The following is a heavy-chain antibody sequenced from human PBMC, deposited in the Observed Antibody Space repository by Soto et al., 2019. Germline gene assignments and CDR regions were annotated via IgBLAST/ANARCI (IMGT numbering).Heavy chain of an antibody. CDR1: GYTFTSYY. D-gene: IGHD2-2*02. CDR3: ARDSGSYCSSTSCYNKEGWFDP. J-gene: IGHJ5*02. CDR2: INPSGGST. V-gene: IGHV1-46*01. Sequence: XSVKVSCKASGYTFTSYYMHWVRQAPGQGLEWMGIINPSGGSTSYAQKFQGRVTMTRDTSTSTVYMELSSLRSEDTAVYYCARDSGSYCSSTSCYNKEGWFDPWGKGTLVTVSS.